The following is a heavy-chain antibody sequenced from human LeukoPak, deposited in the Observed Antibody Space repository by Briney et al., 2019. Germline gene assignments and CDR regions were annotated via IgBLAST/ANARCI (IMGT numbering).Heavy chain of an antibody. J-gene: IGHJ3*02. Sequence: SETLSLTCTVSGGSISSYYWSWIRQPPGEGLEWIGYIYYSGSTNYNPSLKSRVTISVDTSKNQFSLKLSSVTAADTAVYYCARLPPGPLDAFDIWGQGTMVTVSS. CDR3: ARLPPGPLDAFDI. CDR1: GGSISSYY. CDR2: IYYSGST. V-gene: IGHV4-59*01.